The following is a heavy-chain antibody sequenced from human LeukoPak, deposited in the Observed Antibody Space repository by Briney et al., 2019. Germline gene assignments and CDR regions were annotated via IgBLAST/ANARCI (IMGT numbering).Heavy chain of an antibody. CDR3: ARGRANWDYDFDL. CDR1: GDTFVSRH. V-gene: IGHV4-34*01. CDR2: ASHSGIT. D-gene: IGHD1-7*01. Sequence: SGTLSLTCAAFGDTFVSRHWSWIRQSPGKGLEWLGEASHSGITNYSPSLKSRISISVDTSKDQFSLKLASVTAADTAIYYCARGRANWDYDFDLWGQGTLVTVSS. J-gene: IGHJ4*02.